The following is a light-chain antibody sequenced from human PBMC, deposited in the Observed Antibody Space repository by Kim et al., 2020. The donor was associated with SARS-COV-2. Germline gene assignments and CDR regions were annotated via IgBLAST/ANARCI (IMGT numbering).Light chain of an antibody. Sequence: ASVGDRVTLTCRASQSVNSWLAWYQQKPGKGPKLLIYDASSLESGVPSRFYGSGSGTEFTLTISSLQADDFATYYCQQYKSSTPTFGQGTKVEIK. CDR2: DAS. V-gene: IGKV1-5*01. CDR3: QQYKSSTPT. CDR1: QSVNSW. J-gene: IGKJ1*01.